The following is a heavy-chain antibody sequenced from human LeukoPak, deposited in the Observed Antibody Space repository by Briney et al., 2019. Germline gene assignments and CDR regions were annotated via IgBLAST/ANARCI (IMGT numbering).Heavy chain of an antibody. J-gene: IGHJ4*02. Sequence: SVKVSCKASGGTFSNYAISWVRQAPGQGLEYMGGIIPMFGTAGYAQKFQGRVTITADKSTSTAYMELSSLRSEDTAVYYCARIAVRPYGVDYWGQGTLVTVSS. V-gene: IGHV1-69*06. CDR1: GGTFSNYA. D-gene: IGHD4-17*01. CDR3: ARIAVRPYGVDY. CDR2: IIPMFGTA.